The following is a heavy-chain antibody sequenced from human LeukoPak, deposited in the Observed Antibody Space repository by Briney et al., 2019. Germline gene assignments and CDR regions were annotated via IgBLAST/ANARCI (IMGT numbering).Heavy chain of an antibody. CDR3: ARGDVSQYYFDY. J-gene: IGHJ4*02. V-gene: IGHV5-51*01. Sequence: GESLKISCKGSGYSFTSYWIGWVRQMPGKGLEWMGIIYPGDSDTRYSPSFQGHVTISADESSSNAYLQWSSLKASDTAMYYCARGDVSQYYFDYWGQGTLVTVSS. D-gene: IGHD3-16*01. CDR2: IYPGDSDT. CDR1: GYSFTSYW.